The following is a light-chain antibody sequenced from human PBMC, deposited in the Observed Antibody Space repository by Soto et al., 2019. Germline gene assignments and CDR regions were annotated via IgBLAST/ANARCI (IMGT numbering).Light chain of an antibody. Sequence: EIVLTQSAGTLSVSPGERGTLACMGSQSVSSSYLAWYQQKPGQAPSLLIYGASRRATGIPDRFSGSGSGTDFTLTISRLEPEDFAVYYCQQYDSSPITFGQGTRLEIK. J-gene: IGKJ5*01. CDR3: QQYDSSPIT. V-gene: IGKV3-20*01. CDR1: QSVSSSY. CDR2: GAS.